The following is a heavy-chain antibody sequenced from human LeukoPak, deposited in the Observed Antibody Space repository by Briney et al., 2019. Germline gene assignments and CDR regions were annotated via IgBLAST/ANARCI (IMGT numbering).Heavy chain of an antibody. Sequence: PSETLSLTCAVSGGSISSGGYSWSWIRQPPGKGLEWIGYIYHSGSTYYNPSLKSRVTISVDRSKNQFSLKLSSVTAADTAMYYCASSYYYDSSGYFDYWGQGTLVTVSS. CDR1: GGSISSGGYS. J-gene: IGHJ4*02. V-gene: IGHV4-30-2*01. D-gene: IGHD3-22*01. CDR2: IYHSGST. CDR3: ASSYYYDSSGYFDY.